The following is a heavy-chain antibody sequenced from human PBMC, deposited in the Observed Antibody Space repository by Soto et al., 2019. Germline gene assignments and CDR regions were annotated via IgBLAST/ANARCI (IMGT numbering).Heavy chain of an antibody. D-gene: IGHD5-12*01. Sequence: QVQLQQWGAGLLKPSETLSLNCAVTGGSLSGYYWSWIRQPPGKGLEWIGEVKDGGHTNYSPSLRGRVPISSETSTTQFSLRLNSVTAADTGVYYCARGQEGVVATHWDQGSLVTVSS. CDR3: ARGQEGVVATH. V-gene: IGHV4-34*01. CDR2: VKDGGHT. J-gene: IGHJ4*02. CDR1: GGSLSGYY.